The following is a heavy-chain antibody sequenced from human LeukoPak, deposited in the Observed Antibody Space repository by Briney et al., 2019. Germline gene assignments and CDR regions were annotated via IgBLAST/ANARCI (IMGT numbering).Heavy chain of an antibody. D-gene: IGHD4-17*01. Sequence: GGALRLPRSTSEISLSSFFIAWGRQAPGEGAEGGSTITPGGGTYYADSVKGRFTISRDNSKNTLYLQMNSLTAEDTAIYYCVSGGDYHVRLCTYWGQGTLVTVSS. CDR2: ITPGGGT. CDR1: EISLSSFF. J-gene: IGHJ4*01. V-gene: IGHV3-23*01. CDR3: VSGGDYHVRLCTY.